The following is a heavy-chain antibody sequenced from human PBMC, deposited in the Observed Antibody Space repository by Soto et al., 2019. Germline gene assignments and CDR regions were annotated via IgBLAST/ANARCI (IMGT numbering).Heavy chain of an antibody. D-gene: IGHD2-21*02. CDR1: GGTFSSYA. CDR2: IIPIFGTA. Sequence: ASVKVSCKASGGTFSSYAISWVRQAPGQGLEWMGGIIPIFGTANYAQKFQGRVTITADESTSTAYMELSSLRSEDTAVYYCARVGSSGKHIVVVTARSIIYGMDVWGQGTTVTVSS. V-gene: IGHV1-69*13. CDR3: ARVGSSGKHIVVVTARSIIYGMDV. J-gene: IGHJ6*02.